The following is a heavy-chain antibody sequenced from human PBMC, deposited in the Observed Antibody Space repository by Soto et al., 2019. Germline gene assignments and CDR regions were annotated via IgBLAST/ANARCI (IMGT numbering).Heavy chain of an antibody. Sequence: ASVKVSCKASGYTFTSYAMHWVRQAPGQRLEWMGWINAGNGNTKYSQKFHGRVTFTRDTSASTAYMELSSLSFEDTAVYHCAREGRYGDYLDYWGQGTLVTVSS. J-gene: IGHJ4*02. CDR2: INAGNGNT. D-gene: IGHD4-17*01. CDR3: AREGRYGDYLDY. V-gene: IGHV1-3*01. CDR1: GYTFTSYA.